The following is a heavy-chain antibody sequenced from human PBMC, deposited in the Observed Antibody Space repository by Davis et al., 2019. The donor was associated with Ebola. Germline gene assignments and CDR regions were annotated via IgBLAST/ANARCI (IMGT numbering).Heavy chain of an antibody. D-gene: IGHD1-26*01. CDR1: GYTFTSYG. CDR2: ISAYNGNT. J-gene: IGHJ4*02. V-gene: IGHV1-18*01. CDR3: ARVLSGSYSDYFDY. Sequence: ASVKVSCKASGYTFTSYGITWVRQAPGQGLEWMGWISAYNGNTNYAQKFQGRVTMTTDTSTTTAYMELRSLRSDDTAVYYCARVLSGSYSDYFDYWGQGTLVTVSS.